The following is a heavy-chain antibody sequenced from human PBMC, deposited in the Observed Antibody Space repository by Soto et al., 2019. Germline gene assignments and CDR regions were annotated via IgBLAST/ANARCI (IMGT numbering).Heavy chain of an antibody. J-gene: IGHJ4*02. CDR2: VNVEDST. CDR3: AKDYSLDN. CDR1: GFTFSSYA. V-gene: IGHV3-23*01. Sequence: EVQLLESGGGLAQPGGSLRLSCPASGFTFSSYAISWVRQAPGKGLEWVSSVNVEDSTYYAKYVKGRFTISRDNYNNTVNLQMNRLRAEYGAGYYCAKDYSLDNWAQGTLVTVSS.